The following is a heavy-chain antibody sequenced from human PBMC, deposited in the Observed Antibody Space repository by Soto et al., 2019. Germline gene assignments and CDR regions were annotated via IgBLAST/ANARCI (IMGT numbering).Heavy chain of an antibody. CDR1: GFTFSNYW. D-gene: IGHD4-17*01. CDR2: IKQDGSEK. Sequence: EVQLVESGGGLVQPGGSLSLSCAVSGFTFSNYWMSWVRQAPGKGLEWVANIKQDGSEKYYMDSVKGRFTISRDNAKNSLYLQMNSLRAEDTAVYYCARDSAMIYGGVDYWGQGTLVTVSS. J-gene: IGHJ4*02. CDR3: ARDSAMIYGGVDY. V-gene: IGHV3-7*04.